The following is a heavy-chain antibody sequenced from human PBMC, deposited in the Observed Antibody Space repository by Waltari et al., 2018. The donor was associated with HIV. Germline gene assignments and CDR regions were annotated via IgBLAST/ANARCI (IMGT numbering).Heavy chain of an antibody. D-gene: IGHD3-3*01. CDR2: SNPNSGGT. CDR3: ARDFKGAVTIFGVVHNWFDP. Sequence: QVQLVQSGAEVRKTGASVKVSCKASGYTFTGYFLHSVRPAPGQGLEWMGCSNPNSGGTNYAQKFQDRVTMTRDTSISTAYMELSRLRSDDTAVYYCARDFKGAVTIFGVVHNWFDPWGQGTLVTVSS. CDR1: GYTFTGYF. V-gene: IGHV1-2*02. J-gene: IGHJ5*02.